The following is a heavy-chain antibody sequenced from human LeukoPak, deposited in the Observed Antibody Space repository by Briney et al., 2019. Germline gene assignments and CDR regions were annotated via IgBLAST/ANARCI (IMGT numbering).Heavy chain of an antibody. Sequence: SETLSLTCTVSGGSISSYYWSWIRQPPGKGLEWIGYIYYSGSTNYNPYLKSRVTISVDTSKNQFSLRLSSVTAADTAVYYCARRERYCSSTSCYSYFDYWGQGTLVTVSS. D-gene: IGHD2-2*02. CDR2: IYYSGST. V-gene: IGHV4-59*01. CDR1: GGSISSYY. J-gene: IGHJ4*02. CDR3: ARRERYCSSTSCYSYFDY.